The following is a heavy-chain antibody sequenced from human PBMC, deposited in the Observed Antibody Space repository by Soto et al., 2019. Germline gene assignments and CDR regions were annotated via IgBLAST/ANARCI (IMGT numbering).Heavy chain of an antibody. CDR2: IKSETDGGTT. V-gene: IGHV3-15*07. CDR1: GFNFKNAW. J-gene: IGHJ4*02. CDR3: AAMKTY. Sequence: EVQQVESGGGLVKPGGSLRLSCAASGFNFKNAWMNWVRQAPGKGLEWVGRIKSETDGGTTDYAAPVKGRFTISRDDSKSTLFLQMNSLKTGDTGVYYCAAMKTYWGQGTPVTVSS. D-gene: IGHD3-16*01.